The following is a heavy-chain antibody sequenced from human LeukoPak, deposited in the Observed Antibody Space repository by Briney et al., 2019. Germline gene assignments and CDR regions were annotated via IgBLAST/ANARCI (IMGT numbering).Heavy chain of an antibody. D-gene: IGHD6-13*01. V-gene: IGHV4-38-2*02. CDR1: GYSISSGYY. J-gene: IGHJ4*02. CDR2: INHSGST. CDR3: ARGPEYSSSWYRAQRRVRGDVKHFDY. Sequence: SETLSLTCTVSGYSISSGYYWGWIRQPPGKGLEWIGEINHSGSTNYNPSLKSRVTISVDTSKNQFSLKLNSVTAADTAVYYCARGPEYSSSWYRAQRRVRGDVKHFDYWGQGTLVTVSS.